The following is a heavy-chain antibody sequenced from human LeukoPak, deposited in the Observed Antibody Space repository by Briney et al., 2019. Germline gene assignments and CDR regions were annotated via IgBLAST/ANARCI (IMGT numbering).Heavy chain of an antibody. Sequence: ASVKVSCKASGGTFSNYAISWVRQAPGQGLEWMGRIIPIFGIANYAQKFQGRVTITADKSTSTAYMELSSLKSEDTAVYYCAREVVDGYKTRPPDYWGQGTLVTVSS. CDR2: IIPIFGIA. V-gene: IGHV1-69*04. D-gene: IGHD5-24*01. CDR1: GGTFSNYA. J-gene: IGHJ4*02. CDR3: AREVVDGYKTRPPDY.